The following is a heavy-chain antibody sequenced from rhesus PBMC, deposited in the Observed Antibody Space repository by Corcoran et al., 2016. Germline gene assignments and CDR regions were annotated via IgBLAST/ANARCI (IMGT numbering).Heavy chain of an antibody. J-gene: IGHJ1*01. Sequence: QVQLQESGPGVVKPSETLSRTCAVSGGPSSDSYRGSWIRQPPGKGLEWIGYIYGSSTSTNYNPSLKSRVTISKDTSKNQFSLKLSSVTAADTAVYYCATSPTSEYFEFWGQGALVTVSS. CDR2: IYGSSTST. CDR1: GGPSSDSYR. V-gene: IGHV4S10*01. CDR3: ATSPTSEYFEF.